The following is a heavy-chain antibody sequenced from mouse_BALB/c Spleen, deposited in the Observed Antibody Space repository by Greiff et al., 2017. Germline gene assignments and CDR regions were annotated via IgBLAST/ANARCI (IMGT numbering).Heavy chain of an antibody. CDR2: ISSGGSYT. Sequence: EVQVVESGGGLVKPGGSLKLSCAASGFTFSSYAMSWVRQSPEKRLEWVAEISSGGSYTYYPDTVTGRFTISRDNAKNTLYLEMSSLRSEDTAMYYCARVGITTRYAMDYWGQGTSVTVSS. CDR1: GFTFSSYA. CDR3: ARVGITTRYAMDY. V-gene: IGHV5-9-4*01. J-gene: IGHJ4*01. D-gene: IGHD2-4*01.